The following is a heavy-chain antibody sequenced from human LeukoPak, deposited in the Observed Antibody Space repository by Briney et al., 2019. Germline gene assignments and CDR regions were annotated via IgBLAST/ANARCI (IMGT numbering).Heavy chain of an antibody. CDR1: GGSFSGFY. CDR3: ARGTQTHYGSGSAIDY. J-gene: IGHJ4*02. CDR2: INHSGST. D-gene: IGHD3-10*01. V-gene: IGHV4-34*01. Sequence: SETLSLTCAVYGGSFSGFYWSWIRQPPGKGLEWIGEINHSGSTKCSPSLKSRVTISVDTSKNQFSLKLSSVTAADTAAYYCARGTQTHYGSGSAIDYWGQGTLVTVSS.